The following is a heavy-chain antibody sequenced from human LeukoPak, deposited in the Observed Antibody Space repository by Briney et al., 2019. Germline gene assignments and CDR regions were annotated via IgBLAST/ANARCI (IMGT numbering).Heavy chain of an antibody. J-gene: IGHJ4*02. V-gene: IGHV4-34*01. Sequence: PSETLSLTCAVYGGSFSGYYWSWIRQPPGKGLEWIGEINHSGSTNYNPSLKSRVTTSVDTSKNQFSLKLSSVTAADTAVYYCAKSLRRTVTTLYFDYWGQGTLVTVSS. CDR2: INHSGST. D-gene: IGHD4-17*01. CDR1: GGSFSGYY. CDR3: AKSLRRTVTTLYFDY.